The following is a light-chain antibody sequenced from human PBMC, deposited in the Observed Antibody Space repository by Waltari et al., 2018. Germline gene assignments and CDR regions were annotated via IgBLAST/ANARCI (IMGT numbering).Light chain of an antibody. Sequence: IVMSQSPLSLPVTLGEPASISCRSSQSLLHRNGYNYLDWYLQKPGQSPQLLIYLGSNRASGVPDRFSGSGSGTDFTLKISRVEAEDVGVYYCMQALQTPRMFGQGTKVEMK. CDR2: LGS. V-gene: IGKV2-28*01. CDR1: QSLLHRNGYNY. J-gene: IGKJ1*01. CDR3: MQALQTPRM.